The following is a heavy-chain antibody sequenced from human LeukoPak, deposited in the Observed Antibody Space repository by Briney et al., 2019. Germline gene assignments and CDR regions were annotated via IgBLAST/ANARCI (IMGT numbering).Heavy chain of an antibody. CDR3: AKGSVAVALIDY. D-gene: IGHD6-19*01. V-gene: IGHV3-23*01. CDR1: GFTFSTYA. J-gene: IGHJ4*02. CDR2: ISGSGNIT. Sequence: GGSLRLSCVVSGFTFSTYAMSWVRRAPGKGLEGVPAISGSGNITYCADSVKGRFTISRDNSKNTHYLQMNSLRAEDTAVYYCAKGSVAVALIDYWGQGTLVTVSS.